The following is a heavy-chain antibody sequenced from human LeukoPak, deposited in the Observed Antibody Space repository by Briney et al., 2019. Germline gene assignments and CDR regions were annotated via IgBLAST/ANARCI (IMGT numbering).Heavy chain of an antibody. CDR1: GGTFSSYA. Sequence: SVKVSCKASGGTFSSYAISWVRQAPGQGLEWMGGIIPNFGTANYAQKFQGRVTITTDESTSTAYMELSSLRSEDTAVYYCARDDGSSGYYHRIWFDPWGQGTLVTVSS. CDR3: ARDDGSSGYYHRIWFDP. CDR2: IIPNFGTA. V-gene: IGHV1-69*05. J-gene: IGHJ5*02. D-gene: IGHD3-22*01.